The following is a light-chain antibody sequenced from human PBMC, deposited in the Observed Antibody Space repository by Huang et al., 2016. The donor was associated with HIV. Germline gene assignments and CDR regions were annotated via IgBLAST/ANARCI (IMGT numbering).Light chain of an antibody. CDR2: SAS. CDR3: QQYNNWPPWT. Sequence: EVVMTQSPATLSVSPGERATLSCRASQTGSRNLAWYQQNPGQAPRLLIYSASTRATGTPARFSGSGSGTEFTLTITSLQSEDFAVYYCQQYNNWPPWTFGQGTKVEIK. CDR1: QTGSRN. V-gene: IGKV3-15*01. J-gene: IGKJ1*01.